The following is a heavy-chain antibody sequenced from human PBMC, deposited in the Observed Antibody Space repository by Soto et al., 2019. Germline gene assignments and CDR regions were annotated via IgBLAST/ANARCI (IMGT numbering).Heavy chain of an antibody. D-gene: IGHD6-19*01. J-gene: IGHJ6*02. CDR3: ARGGFVAGLYNALDA. V-gene: IGHV1-69*06. CDR1: GGTLSTNA. CDR2: IIPMFGSP. Sequence: QVQLVQSGAEVKKAGSSVKVSCKTSGGTLSTNAISWLRQAPGQGLEWMGAIIPMFGSPKYAQKFQGRVTITADNPTSTTYMEMISLTSAARAVYYCARGGFVAGLYNALDAWGQGTTVAVSS.